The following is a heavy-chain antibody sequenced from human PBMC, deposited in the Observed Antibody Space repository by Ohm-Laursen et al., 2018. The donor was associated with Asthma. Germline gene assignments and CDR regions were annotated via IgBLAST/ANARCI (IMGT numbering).Heavy chain of an antibody. J-gene: IGHJ4*02. CDR3: ARLNYFDSTGYYYFHS. CDR1: GGSISSTSYY. CDR2: VYYSGSA. D-gene: IGHD3-22*01. Sequence: GTLSFTCTVSGGSISSTSYYWGWIRQPPGKGLEWVGSVYYSGSAYYNPSLKSRLTFSVDTSKNQFSLKLSSVTAADTAVYFCARLNYFDSTGYYYFHSWGQGTLVTVSS. V-gene: IGHV4-39*01.